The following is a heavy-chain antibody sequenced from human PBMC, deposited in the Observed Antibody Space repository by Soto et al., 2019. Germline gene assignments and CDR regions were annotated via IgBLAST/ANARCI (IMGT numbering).Heavy chain of an antibody. V-gene: IGHV1-69*06. J-gene: IGHJ6*02. CDR1: GGTFSSYS. CDR3: ARDKTPLYYYYYGMDV. Sequence: SVKVSCKASGGTFSSYSISWVLQAPGQGLEWMGGIIPIFGTANYAQKFQGRVTITADKSTSTAYMELSSLRSEDTAVYYCARDKTPLYYYYYGMDVWGQGTTVTVSS. CDR2: IIPIFGTA.